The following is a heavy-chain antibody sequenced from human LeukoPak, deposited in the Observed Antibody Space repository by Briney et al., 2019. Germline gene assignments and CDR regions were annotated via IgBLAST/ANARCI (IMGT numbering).Heavy chain of an antibody. V-gene: IGHV4-4*07. CDR1: GGYISSYY. CDR3: ARQGVATAIDY. J-gene: IGHJ4*02. Sequence: AENLCITCTVSGGYISSYYWSWIRQPAGKGLEWIGRIYASGNTNYNPSLKSRVTMSVDTSKNLFALKLSSVTAADTAVYYCARQGVATAIDYWGQGTLVTVSS. CDR2: IYASGNT. D-gene: IGHD2-21*02.